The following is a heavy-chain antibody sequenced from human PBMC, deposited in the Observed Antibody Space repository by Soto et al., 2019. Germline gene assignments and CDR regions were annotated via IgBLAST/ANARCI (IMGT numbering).Heavy chain of an antibody. CDR3: ATDGITIFGVVTSPNGFDP. V-gene: IGHV1-24*01. Sequence: ASVKVSCKVSGYTLTELSMHWVRQAPGKGLEWMGGFDPEDGETIYAQKFQGRVTMTEDTSTDTAYMELSSLRSEDTAVYYCATDGITIFGVVTSPNGFDPWGQGTLVTVSS. CDR1: GYTLTELS. D-gene: IGHD3-3*01. J-gene: IGHJ5*02. CDR2: FDPEDGET.